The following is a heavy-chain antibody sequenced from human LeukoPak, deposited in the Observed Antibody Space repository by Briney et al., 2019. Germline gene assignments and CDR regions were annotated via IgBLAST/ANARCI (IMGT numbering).Heavy chain of an antibody. J-gene: IGHJ3*01. CDR1: NGSITNYY. Sequence: SETLSLTCTVSNGSITNYYWNWIRQPPGKGLEWIGFMFYTGTVNYNPSLTSRVTISIDTSKNQFSLKLNSVTAADTAVYFCARGRAGWGFDFWGQGTVVTVSP. CDR2: MFYTGTV. V-gene: IGHV4-59*01. CDR3: ARGRAGWGFDF. D-gene: IGHD3-16*01.